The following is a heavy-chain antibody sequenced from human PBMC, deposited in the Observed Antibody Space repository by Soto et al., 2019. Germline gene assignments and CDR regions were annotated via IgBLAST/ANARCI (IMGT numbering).Heavy chain of an antibody. D-gene: IGHD3-3*01. Sequence: QAQLVESGGGVVQPGASLRLSCAASGFTFAHYAMHWVRHSPGKGLEWVAFMSHDENRKLYSDSVKGRFTISRDNAKSTTYLQMDRLRLEASAMYYCAKDYDFWSGSVNPYFDSWGLGTLVTVSS. CDR3: AKDYDFWSGSVNPYFDS. CDR2: MSHDENRK. J-gene: IGHJ4*02. V-gene: IGHV3-30*18. CDR1: GFTFAHYA.